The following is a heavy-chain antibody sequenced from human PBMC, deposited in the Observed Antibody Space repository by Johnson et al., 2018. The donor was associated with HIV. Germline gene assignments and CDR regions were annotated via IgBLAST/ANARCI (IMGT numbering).Heavy chain of an antibody. Sequence: VQLVESRGVLVQPGGSLRLSCAASGFTVSSNEMSWVRQAPGKGLEWVSSISGGSTYYADSRKGRFTISRDNSKNTLHLQLNSLRAEDTAVYYCARVTMIVVVMQAFDIWGQGTMVTVSP. CDR2: ISGGST. D-gene: IGHD3-22*01. CDR1: GFTVSSNE. J-gene: IGHJ3*02. CDR3: ARVTMIVVVMQAFDI. V-gene: IGHV3-38-3*01.